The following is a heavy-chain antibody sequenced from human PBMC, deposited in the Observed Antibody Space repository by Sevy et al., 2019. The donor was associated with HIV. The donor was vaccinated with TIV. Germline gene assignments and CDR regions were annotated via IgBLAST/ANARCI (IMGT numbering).Heavy chain of an antibody. D-gene: IGHD3-10*01. CDR1: GFTFVTYA. CDR2: VSGSGATT. J-gene: IGHJ3*02. V-gene: IGHV3-23*01. Sequence: GGSLRLSCAASGFTFVTYAMNWVRQAPGKGLEWVSGVSGSGATTLYADSVKGRFSISRDNSKNTLYLQINSLRAEDXXXXXXXXXXXXXXXXXPMGAFDIWGQGTMVTVSS. CDR3: XXXXXXXXXXXPMGAFDI.